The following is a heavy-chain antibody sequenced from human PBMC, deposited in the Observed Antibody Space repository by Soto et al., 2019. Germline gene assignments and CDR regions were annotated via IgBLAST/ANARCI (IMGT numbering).Heavy chain of an antibody. J-gene: IGHJ6*02. Sequence: QVQLQESGPGLVKPSQTLSLTCTVSGGSISSGDYYWSWIRQPPGKGLAWIGYIYYSGSTYYNPSLKRRFTISVDTSKNQFPLKLSSVTSADTAVYYCASRITMVRGVITMDVWGQGTTVTVSS. CDR1: GGSISSGDYY. CDR2: IYYSGST. V-gene: IGHV4-30-4*01. D-gene: IGHD3-10*01. CDR3: ASRITMVRGVITMDV.